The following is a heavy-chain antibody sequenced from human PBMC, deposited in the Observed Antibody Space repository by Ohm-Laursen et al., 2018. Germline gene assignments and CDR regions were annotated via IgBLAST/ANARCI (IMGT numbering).Heavy chain of an antibody. CDR2: IYNGGST. V-gene: IGHV3-66*01. CDR3: ARDGDY. Sequence: SLRLSCTASGFTMRNYWMSWVRQAPGKGLEWVSIIYNGGSTYYADSVRGRFTISKDNSKNTLYLQMNSLGPDDTALYYCARDGDYWGHGTLVTVSS. J-gene: IGHJ4*01. CDR1: GFTMRNYW.